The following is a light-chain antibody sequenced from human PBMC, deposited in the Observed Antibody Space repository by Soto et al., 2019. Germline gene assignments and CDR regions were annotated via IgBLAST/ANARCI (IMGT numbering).Light chain of an antibody. J-gene: IGLJ3*02. Sequence: QPVLTQSSSASASLGSSVKLTCTLSSGHSGYTIAWHQQQPGKAPRYLMKLEGSGNYNKGSGLPDRFSGSSSGADRFLTISGLQSEDEADYYCETWDTNTWVFGGGTKVTVL. V-gene: IGLV4-60*03. CDR2: LEGSGNY. CDR3: ETWDTNTWV. CDR1: SGHSGYT.